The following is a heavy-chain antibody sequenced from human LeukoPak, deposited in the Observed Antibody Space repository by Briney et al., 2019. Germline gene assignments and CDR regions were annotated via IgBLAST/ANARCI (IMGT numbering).Heavy chain of an antibody. CDR3: ARHSSMTTVAFDY. CDR2: IYYSGST. Sequence: SETLSLTCTVSGGSISGSNYYWGWIRQPPGRGLEWIGSIYYSGSTYYNPSLKSRVTISVDTSKRQFSLELRSVTAADTAVYYWARHSSMTTVAFDYWGQGTLGTVSS. J-gene: IGHJ4*02. CDR1: GGSISGSNYY. V-gene: IGHV4-39*01. D-gene: IGHD4-23*01.